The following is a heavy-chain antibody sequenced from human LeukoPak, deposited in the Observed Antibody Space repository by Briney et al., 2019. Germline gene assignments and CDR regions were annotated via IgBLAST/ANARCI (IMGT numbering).Heavy chain of an antibody. D-gene: IGHD5-24*01. J-gene: IGHJ4*02. CDR2: ISGSGGST. CDR1: GFTFGSYS. CDR3: ARWLRRDGSNFDS. Sequence: PGGSLRLSCAASGFTFGSYSMSWVRQVPGKGLEWVSAISGSGGSTYYADSVKGRFTISRDNSKNKLYLQMNSLRAEDTAVYYCARWLRRDGSNFDSWGQGTLVTVSS. V-gene: IGHV3-23*01.